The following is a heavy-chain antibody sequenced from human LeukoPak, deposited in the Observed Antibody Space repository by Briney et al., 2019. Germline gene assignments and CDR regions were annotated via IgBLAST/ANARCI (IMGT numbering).Heavy chain of an antibody. Sequence: SETLSLTCTVSGGSISSYYWSWIRQPPGKGLEWIGYIYTSGSTNYNPSLKSRVTISVDTSKNQFSLKLSFVTAADTAVYYCSLSRDGFLFDPWGQGTLVTVSS. CDR1: GGSISSYY. CDR2: IYTSGST. CDR3: SLSRDGFLFDP. V-gene: IGHV4-4*09. J-gene: IGHJ5*02. D-gene: IGHD2/OR15-2a*01.